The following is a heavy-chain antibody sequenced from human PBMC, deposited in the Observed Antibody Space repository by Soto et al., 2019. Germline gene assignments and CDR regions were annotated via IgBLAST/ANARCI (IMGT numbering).Heavy chain of an antibody. Sequence: GGSLRLSCAASGFTFSNAWMSWVRQAPGKGLEWVGRIKSKTDGGTTDYAAPVKGRFTISRDDSKNTLYLQMNSLKTEDTAVYYCTTTYIVVVVAAIDWGQGTLVTVSS. D-gene: IGHD2-15*01. V-gene: IGHV3-15*01. CDR2: IKSKTDGGTT. J-gene: IGHJ4*02. CDR1: GFTFSNAW. CDR3: TTTYIVVVVAAID.